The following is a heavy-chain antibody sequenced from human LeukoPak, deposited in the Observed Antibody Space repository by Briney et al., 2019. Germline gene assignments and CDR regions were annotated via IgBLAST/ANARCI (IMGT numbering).Heavy chain of an antibody. V-gene: IGHV3-53*01. Sequence: GGSLRLSCAASGFTVSSNYMSWVRQAPGKGLEWVAVICSGGSTYYADSVKGRFTISRDNSKNTLYLQMNNLRAEDTAVYYCARDLSFGAPYNWFDPWGQGTLVTVSS. CDR2: ICSGGST. J-gene: IGHJ5*02. CDR1: GFTVSSNY. CDR3: ARDLSFGAPYNWFDP. D-gene: IGHD3-10*01.